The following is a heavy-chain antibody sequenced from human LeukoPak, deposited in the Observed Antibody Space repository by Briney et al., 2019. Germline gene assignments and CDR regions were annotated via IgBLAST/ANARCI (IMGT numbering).Heavy chain of an antibody. CDR2: ISGSGGST. V-gene: IGHV3-23*01. CDR3: ARSLGSSWSTLAWFDP. J-gene: IGHJ5*02. CDR1: GFTFSSYA. D-gene: IGHD6-13*01. Sequence: AGGSLRLSCAASGFTFSSYAMSWVRQAPGKGLEWVSAISGSGGSTYYADSVKGRFTISRDNSKDTLYLQMNSLRAEDTAVYYCARSLGSSWSTLAWFDPWGQGTLVTVSS.